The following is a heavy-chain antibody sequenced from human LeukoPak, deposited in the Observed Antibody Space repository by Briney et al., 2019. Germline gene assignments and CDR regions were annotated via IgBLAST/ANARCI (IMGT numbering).Heavy chain of an antibody. CDR3: AKAEFDY. Sequence: GGSLRLSCAASGFTFSTRWMSWVRQAPGKGLEWVAVISYDGSNKYYADSVKGRFTISRDNSKNTLYLQMNSLRAEDTAVYYCAKAEFDYWGQGTLVTVSS. D-gene: IGHD1-14*01. V-gene: IGHV3-30*18. CDR2: ISYDGSNK. J-gene: IGHJ4*02. CDR1: GFTFSTRW.